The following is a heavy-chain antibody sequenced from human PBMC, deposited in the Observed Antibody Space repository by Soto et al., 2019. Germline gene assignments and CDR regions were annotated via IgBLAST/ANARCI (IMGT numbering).Heavy chain of an antibody. V-gene: IGHV3-66*01. CDR3: ARDSSSEGMDV. Sequence: PLVESGGGLVQPGGSLTLSCAASGFTVSSNYMSWVRQAPGKGLEWVSIISSAGSTYHADSVKGRFTISRDNSKNTLYLQMNSLRVEDTAVYYCARDSSSEGMDVWGQGTTVTVSS. CDR2: ISSAGST. J-gene: IGHJ6*02. CDR1: GFTVSSNY. D-gene: IGHD6-6*01.